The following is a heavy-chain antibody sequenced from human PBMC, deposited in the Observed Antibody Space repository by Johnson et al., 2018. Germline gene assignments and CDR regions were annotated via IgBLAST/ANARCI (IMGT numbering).Heavy chain of an antibody. CDR2: IVPTFGVA. Sequence: QVQLVESGAEVKKXGSSVRVSCKASAGTSSRYAISWVRQAPGQGLEWMGGIVPTFGVATYAQKCQGRVTITADESTRTHYMERSSLRSEDTAVYYCASRGYSDYGAYYYYGMDVWGQGTTVIVS. CDR3: ASRGYSDYGAYYYYGMDV. J-gene: IGHJ6*02. V-gene: IGHV1-69*01. D-gene: IGHD3-16*01. CDR1: AGTSSRYA.